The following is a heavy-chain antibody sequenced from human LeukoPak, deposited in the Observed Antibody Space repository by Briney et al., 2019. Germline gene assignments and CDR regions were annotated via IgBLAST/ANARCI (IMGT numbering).Heavy chain of an antibody. CDR3: AGETRTTSYYGMDV. V-gene: IGHV3-48*03. D-gene: IGHD4-11*01. J-gene: IGHJ6*02. CDR1: GFTFSSYE. CDR2: ISSSGSTI. Sequence: PGGSLRLSCAASGFTFSSYEMNWVRQAPGKGLEWVSYISSSGSTIYYADSVKGRFTISRDNAKNSLYLQMNSLRAEDRAVYYCAGETRTTSYYGMDVWGQGTTVTVSS.